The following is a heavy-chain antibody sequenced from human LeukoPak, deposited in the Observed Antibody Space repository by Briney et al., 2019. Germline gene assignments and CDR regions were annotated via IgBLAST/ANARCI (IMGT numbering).Heavy chain of an antibody. Sequence: SETLSLTCTVSGGSINNSPYYWAWIRQPPGRGLEWIGSISDRGDTYHNPSLKSRVTISVDTSKNQFSLSVISVTAADTAVYFCARPTAGPATQGYDSWGRGILVTVAS. D-gene: IGHD1-1*01. CDR2: ISDRGDT. J-gene: IGHJ4*02. V-gene: IGHV4-39*01. CDR1: GGSINNSPYY. CDR3: ARPTAGPATQGYDS.